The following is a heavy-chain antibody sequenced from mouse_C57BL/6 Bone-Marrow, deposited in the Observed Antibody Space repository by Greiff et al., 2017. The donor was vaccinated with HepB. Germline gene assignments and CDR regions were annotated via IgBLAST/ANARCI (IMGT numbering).Heavy chain of an antibody. V-gene: IGHV1-55*01. D-gene: IGHD1-1*01. CDR2: IYPGSGST. CDR1: GYTFTSYW. CDR3: ARRVDYGSSPSGFAY. J-gene: IGHJ3*01. Sequence: QVQLQQPGAELVKPGASVKMSCKASGYTFTSYWITWVKQRPGQGLEWIGDIYPGSGSTNYNEKFKSKATLTVETSSSTAYMQLSSLTSEDSAVYYCARRVDYGSSPSGFAYWGQGTLVTVSA.